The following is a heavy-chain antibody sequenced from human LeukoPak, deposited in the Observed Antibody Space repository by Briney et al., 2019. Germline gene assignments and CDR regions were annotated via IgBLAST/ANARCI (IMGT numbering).Heavy chain of an antibody. V-gene: IGHV4-4*02. Sequence: SEALSLTCGVSGGSISGTNWWSWVRQPPGQGLEWIGEISLRGLTNYNPSLRSRLTMSLDESKNQVSLNLTSVTAADTAVYYCSRESGPFSPFGFWGQGTLVSVHS. CDR3: SRESGPFSPFGF. CDR1: GGSISGTNW. CDR2: ISLRGLT. D-gene: IGHD1-26*01. J-gene: IGHJ4*02.